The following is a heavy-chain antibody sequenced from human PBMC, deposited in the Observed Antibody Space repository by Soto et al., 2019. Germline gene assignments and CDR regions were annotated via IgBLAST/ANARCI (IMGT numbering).Heavy chain of an antibody. D-gene: IGHD6-6*01. CDR3: VMSIPTSIQH. CDR2: ISAHNGNT. Sequence: SLKVYCKAAGYGITSDGSSWVRQAPGQGLEWMGWISAHNGNTNYAQKLQGRVTMTTDTSTSTAYMALRGLRSDDTAVYYCVMSIPTSIQHWGQGTLVTVSS. V-gene: IGHV1-18*01. J-gene: IGHJ1*01. CDR1: GYGITSDG.